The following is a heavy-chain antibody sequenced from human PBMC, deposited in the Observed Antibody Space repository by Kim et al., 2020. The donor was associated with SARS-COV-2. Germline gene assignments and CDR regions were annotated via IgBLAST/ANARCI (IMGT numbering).Heavy chain of an antibody. D-gene: IGHD6-13*01. CDR3: ARVSAAAIDY. V-gene: IGHV4-59*01. Sequence: THSNPSLTIRVTISVDTSKNQFALKLSSVTAADTAVYYCARVSAAAIDYWGQGTLVTVSS. J-gene: IGHJ4*02. CDR2: T.